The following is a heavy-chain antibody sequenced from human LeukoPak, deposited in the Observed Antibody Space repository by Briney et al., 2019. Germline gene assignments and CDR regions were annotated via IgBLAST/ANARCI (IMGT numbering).Heavy chain of an antibody. J-gene: IGHJ1*01. D-gene: IGHD4-17*01. CDR1: GFTFSSYA. Sequence: GGPLILSCAASGFTFSSYAMSWVRQAPGKVLEWVSAISGSGGSTYYADSVKGRFTISRDNSKNTLYLQMNSLRAEDTAVYYCAKSGGMTTVTHPRYSQHWGQGTLVTVSS. CDR3: AKSGGMTTVTHPRYSQH. CDR2: ISGSGGST. V-gene: IGHV3-23*01.